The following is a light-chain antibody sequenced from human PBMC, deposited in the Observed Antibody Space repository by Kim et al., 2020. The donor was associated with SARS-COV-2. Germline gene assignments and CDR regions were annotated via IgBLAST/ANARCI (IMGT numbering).Light chain of an antibody. J-gene: IGKJ2*01. CDR3: QQLNSYPYT. Sequence: DTHLTQSPSFLSASVGDRVTITCRASQDVSSYLAWYQQKPGRAPKLLIYTTSTLQSGVPSRFSGSGSGTEFTLTISSLHPEDFATYFCQQLNSYPYTFGQGTKLGIK. CDR2: TTS. V-gene: IGKV1-9*01. CDR1: QDVSSY.